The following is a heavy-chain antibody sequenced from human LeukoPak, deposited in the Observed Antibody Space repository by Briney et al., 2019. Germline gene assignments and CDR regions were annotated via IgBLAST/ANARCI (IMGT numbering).Heavy chain of an antibody. D-gene: IGHD3-3*01. CDR2: ISAYNGNT. CDR3: ARDRLRFLEWSREFDP. J-gene: IGHJ5*02. V-gene: IGHV1-18*01. Sequence: ASVKVSCKASGYTFTSYGISWVRQAPGQGLEWMGWISAYNGNTNYAQKLQGRVTMTTDTSTSTAYMELRSLRSDDTAAYYCARDRLRFLEWSREFDPWGQGTLVTVSS. CDR1: GYTFTSYG.